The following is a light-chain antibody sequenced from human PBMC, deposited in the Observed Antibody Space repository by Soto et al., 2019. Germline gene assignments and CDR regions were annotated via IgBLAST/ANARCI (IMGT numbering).Light chain of an antibody. CDR1: QSVSSSY. CDR2: GTS. Sequence: EIVLTQSPGTLSLSPGERATLSCRASQSVSSSYLAWYQQKSGQAPRLLIYGTSGRATGIPDRFSGSGSGTDFTLTISSLEPEDFAVYYCQQYGSSPAVTFGQGTRLEIK. V-gene: IGKV3-20*01. CDR3: QQYGSSPAVT. J-gene: IGKJ5*01.